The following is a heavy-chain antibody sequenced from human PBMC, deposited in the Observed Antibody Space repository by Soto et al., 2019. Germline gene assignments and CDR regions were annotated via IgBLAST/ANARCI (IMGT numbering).Heavy chain of an antibody. Sequence: SVKVSCKASGFTFTSSAVQWVRQARGQRLEWIGWIVVGSGNTNYAQKFQERVTITRDMSTSTAYMELSSLRSEDTAVYYCAADYSFGSSWYRGFDYWGQGTLVTVSS. D-gene: IGHD6-13*01. J-gene: IGHJ4*02. CDR3: AADYSFGSSWYRGFDY. CDR2: IVVGSGNT. V-gene: IGHV1-58*01. CDR1: GFTFTSSA.